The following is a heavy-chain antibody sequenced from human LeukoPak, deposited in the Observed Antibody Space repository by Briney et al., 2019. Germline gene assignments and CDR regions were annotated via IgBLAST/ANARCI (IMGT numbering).Heavy chain of an antibody. Sequence: SGTLSLTCTVSGGSISSSSYYWGWIRQPPGKGLEWIGSIYYSGSTYYNPSLKSRVTISVDTSKNQFSLKLSSVTAADTAVYYCAKGGYCSGGSCYGAFDIWGQGTMVTVSS. CDR2: IYYSGST. CDR3: AKGGYCSGGSCYGAFDI. D-gene: IGHD2-15*01. V-gene: IGHV4-39*07. J-gene: IGHJ3*02. CDR1: GGSISSSSYY.